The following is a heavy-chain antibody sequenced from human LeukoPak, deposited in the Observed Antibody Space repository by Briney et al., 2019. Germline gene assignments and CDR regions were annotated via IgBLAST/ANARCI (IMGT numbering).Heavy chain of an antibody. CDR2: IIPIFGTA. CDR3: ARSVGMVRVNWFDP. Sequence: SVKISCKASGGTFSSYAISWVRQAPGQGLEWMGGIIPIFGTANYAQKFQGRVTITADESTSTAYMELSSLRSEDTAVYYCARSVGMVRVNWFDPWGQGTLVTVSS. J-gene: IGHJ5*02. CDR1: GGTFSSYA. V-gene: IGHV1-69*13. D-gene: IGHD3-10*01.